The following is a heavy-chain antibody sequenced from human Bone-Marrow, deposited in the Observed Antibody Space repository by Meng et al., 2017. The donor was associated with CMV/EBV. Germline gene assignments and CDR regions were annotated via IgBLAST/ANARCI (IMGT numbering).Heavy chain of an antibody. CDR2: IRYDGSNK. CDR1: GFTFSSYG. J-gene: IGHJ4*02. Sequence: GGSLRLSCAASGFTFSSYGMHWVRQAPGKGLEWVAFIRYDGSNKYYADSVKGRFTISRDNSKNTLYLQMNSLRVEDTALYYCGRWAESYFDHWGQGTLVTVSS. D-gene: IGHD5-24*01. CDR3: GRWAESYFDH. V-gene: IGHV3-30*02.